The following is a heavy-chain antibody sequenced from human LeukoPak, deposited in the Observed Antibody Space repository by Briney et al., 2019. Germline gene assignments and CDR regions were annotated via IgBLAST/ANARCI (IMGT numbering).Heavy chain of an antibody. CDR1: GGSISSHY. D-gene: IGHD2-2*01. CDR3: ARQGCSSTSCWFDP. CDR2: LLDSVNT. Sequence: SETLSLTCTVSGGSISSHYWSWIRQPPGKGLEWIAYLLDSVNTKDNPSLNSRLTLSADTSKNQFSLRLSSVTAADTAVYYCARQGCSSTSCWFDPWGQGTLVTVSS. V-gene: IGHV4-59*11. J-gene: IGHJ5*02.